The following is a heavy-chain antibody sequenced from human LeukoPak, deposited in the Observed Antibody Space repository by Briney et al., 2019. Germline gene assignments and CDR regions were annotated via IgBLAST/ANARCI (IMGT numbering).Heavy chain of an antibody. Sequence: SETLSLTCTVSGGSISSSYWSWIRQPPGKGLEWIGCMYNSGSTNYNPSLKSRVTISIDTSKNQFSLKLSSLTAADTAVYYCARGIESYGDYGYWGQGILVTVS. CDR2: MYNSGST. CDR3: ARGIESYGDYGY. CDR1: GGSISSSY. D-gene: IGHD4-17*01. V-gene: IGHV4-59*01. J-gene: IGHJ4*02.